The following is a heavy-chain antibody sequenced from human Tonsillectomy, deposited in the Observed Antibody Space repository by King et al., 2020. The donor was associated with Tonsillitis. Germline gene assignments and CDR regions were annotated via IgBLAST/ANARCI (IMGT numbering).Heavy chain of an antibody. D-gene: IGHD2-15*01. CDR3: ATEQDSGYFDL. J-gene: IGHJ2*01. CDR2: IYTGDTT. V-gene: IGHV3-53*01. Sequence: VQLVESGGGLIQPGGSLRLSCAVSGFTVSSNYMSWVRQAPGMGLEWVSVIYTGDTTYYADSVKGRISISRDNSKNTLYLQMNSLRVEDTAVYYCATEQDSGYFDLWGRGTLVTVSS. CDR1: GFTVSSNY.